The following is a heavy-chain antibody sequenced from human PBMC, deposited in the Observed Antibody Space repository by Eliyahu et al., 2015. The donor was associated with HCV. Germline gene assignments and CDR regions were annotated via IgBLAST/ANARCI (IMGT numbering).Heavy chain of an antibody. CDR3: AKDPTSYYYDSSGPQGPDY. V-gene: IGHV3-23*01. D-gene: IGHD3-22*01. CDR1: GFTFSSSL. J-gene: IGHJ4*02. CDR2: ISGSGGST. Sequence: EVQLLESGGGLVQPGGSLRLSCAASGFTFSSSLVXVVVAHATPPPSPLAAISGSGGSTYYADSVKGRFTISRDNSKNTLYLQMNSLRAEDTAVYYCAKDPTSYYYDSSGPQGPDYWGQGTLVTVSS.